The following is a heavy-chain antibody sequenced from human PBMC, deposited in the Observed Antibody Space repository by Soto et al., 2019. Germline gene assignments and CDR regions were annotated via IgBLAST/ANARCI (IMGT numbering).Heavy chain of an antibody. D-gene: IGHD2-15*01. CDR3: AREENCRGGTCYSEYFHH. Sequence: QVQLVQSGAEVKTPGSSLKVSCKVSGSRFSNYVISWVRQAPGHGLEWLGRIIPIFNSTKYAQSFQGRVTITADKSTSTFYMELSSLRSEDTAVYYCAREENCRGGTCYSEYFHHWGQGTLVTDSS. CDR1: GSRFSNYV. CDR2: IIPIFNST. J-gene: IGHJ1*01. V-gene: IGHV1-69*06.